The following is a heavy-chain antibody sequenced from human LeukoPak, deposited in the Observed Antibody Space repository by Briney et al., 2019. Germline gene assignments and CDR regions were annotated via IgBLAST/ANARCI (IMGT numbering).Heavy chain of an antibody. CDR1: GYTFTGYY. CDR2: INPNSGGT. Sequence: ASVKVSCKASGYTFTGYYMHWVRQAPGQGLEWMGWINPNSGGTNYAQKFQGRVTMTRDTSISTAYMELSRLRSDDTAVYYCAIELVVPAAREGGYWRQGTLVTVSS. D-gene: IGHD2-2*01. J-gene: IGHJ4*02. V-gene: IGHV1-2*02. CDR3: AIELVVPAAREGGY.